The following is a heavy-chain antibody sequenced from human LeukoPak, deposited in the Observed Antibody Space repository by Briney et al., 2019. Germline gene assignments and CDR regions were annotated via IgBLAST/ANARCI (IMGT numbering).Heavy chain of an antibody. V-gene: IGHV3-30*02. CDR2: IRYDGSNK. J-gene: IGHJ4*02. Sequence: GGSLRLSCAASGFTFSSYGMHWVRQAPGKGLEWVAFIRYDGSNKYYADSVKGRFTISRDNSKNTLYLQMNGLRAEDTAVYYCAKDYSSGWNLDYWGQGTLVTVSS. CDR3: AKDYSSGWNLDY. D-gene: IGHD6-19*01. CDR1: GFTFSSYG.